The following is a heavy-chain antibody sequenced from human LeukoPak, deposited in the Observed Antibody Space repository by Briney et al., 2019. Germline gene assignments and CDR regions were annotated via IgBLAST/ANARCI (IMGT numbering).Heavy chain of an antibody. CDR3: TKVGTRTVDY. J-gene: IGHJ4*02. V-gene: IGHV4-59*02. Sequence: PSETLSLTCTVSGGSVSSYYWSWIRQPPGKGLEWIGYIYYSGSTNYNPSLKSRVTISVDTSKNQFSLKLSSVTASDTAVYYCTKVGTRTVDYWGQGTLVTVSS. D-gene: IGHD4-23*01. CDR2: IYYSGST. CDR1: GGSVSSYY.